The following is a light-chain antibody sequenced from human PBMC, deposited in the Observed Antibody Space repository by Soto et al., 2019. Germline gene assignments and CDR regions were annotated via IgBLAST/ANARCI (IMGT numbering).Light chain of an antibody. J-gene: IGKJ4*01. V-gene: IGKV3-20*01. CDR3: QRCSSSGLT. Sequence: EIVLTQSPGTLSLSPGERATLSCTASQSLSSSYLAWYQNTPAQAPRLPIYGACSTATGIPDSFRGSGSGTDCTLAMSRLKPKGWGVYYCQRCSSSGLTFGGRTNVEIK. CDR2: GAC. CDR1: QSLSSSY.